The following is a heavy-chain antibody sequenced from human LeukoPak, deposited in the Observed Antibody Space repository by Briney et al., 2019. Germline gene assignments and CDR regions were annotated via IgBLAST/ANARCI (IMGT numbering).Heavy chain of an antibody. CDR1: GFSFSTYW. J-gene: IGHJ2*01. V-gene: IGHV3-7*01. CDR3: AREGWVVTFDL. CDR2: IKHDASEK. D-gene: IGHD2-21*02. Sequence: GGSLRLSCVASGFSFSTYWMTWVRQAPGKGLEWVANIKHDASEKYYVDSVKGRFTISRDNAKNSLYLQMNSLRAEDTAVYYCAREGWVVTFDLWGRGTLVTVSS.